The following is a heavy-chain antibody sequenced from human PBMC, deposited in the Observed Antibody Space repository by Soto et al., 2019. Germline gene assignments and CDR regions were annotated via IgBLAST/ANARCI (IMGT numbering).Heavy chain of an antibody. CDR3: ARDEGRWGITMVRGVIKSYYYYYMDV. D-gene: IGHD3-10*01. V-gene: IGHV3-48*01. Sequence: GGSLRLSCAASGFTFSSYSMNWVRQAPGKGLEWVSYISSSSSTIYYADSVKGRFTISRDNAKNSLYLQMNSLRAEDTAVYYCARDEGRWGITMVRGVIKSYYYYYMDVWGKGTTVTVSS. J-gene: IGHJ6*03. CDR1: GFTFSSYS. CDR2: ISSSSSTI.